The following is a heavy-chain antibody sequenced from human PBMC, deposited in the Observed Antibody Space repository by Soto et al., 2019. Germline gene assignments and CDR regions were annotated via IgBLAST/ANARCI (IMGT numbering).Heavy chain of an antibody. CDR3: ARDSEAAPFDY. J-gene: IGHJ4*02. CDR1: GGSISSYY. CDR2: IYYSGST. V-gene: IGHV4-59*01. Sequence: PSETLSLTCSVSGGSISSYYWSWIRQPPGKGLEWIGYIYYSGSTNYNPSLKSRVTISVDTSKNQFSLKLGSVTAADTAVYYCARDSEAAPFDYWGQGTLVTVS. D-gene: IGHD6-6*01.